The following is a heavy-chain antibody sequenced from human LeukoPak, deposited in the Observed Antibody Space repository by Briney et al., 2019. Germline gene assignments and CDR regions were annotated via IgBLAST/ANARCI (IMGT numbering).Heavy chain of an antibody. V-gene: IGHV1-2*02. Sequence: GASVKVSCKASRYIFTSYYIHWVRQAPGPGLEWMGWINPNSGGTNYAQKFQDRVTMTGDTSISTAYMELSRLRSDDTAVYYCARDRGSSWYVDYWGQGTLVTVSS. J-gene: IGHJ4*02. CDR1: RYIFTSYY. CDR3: ARDRGSSWYVDY. D-gene: IGHD6-13*01. CDR2: INPNSGGT.